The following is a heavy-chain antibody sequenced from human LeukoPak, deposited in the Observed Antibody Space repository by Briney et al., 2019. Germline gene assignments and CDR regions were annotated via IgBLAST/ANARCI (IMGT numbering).Heavy chain of an antibody. Sequence: GASVKVSCKASGYTFTSYYIHWVRQAPGQGLEWMGYINPNSGYTNYAQKFQDRVTVTRDTSISTAYMELSRLRSDDTAVYYCAREEANTRIHFDYWGQGTLVTVSS. V-gene: IGHV1-2*02. CDR3: AREEANTRIHFDY. D-gene: IGHD3-22*01. CDR1: GYTFTSYY. J-gene: IGHJ4*02. CDR2: INPNSGYT.